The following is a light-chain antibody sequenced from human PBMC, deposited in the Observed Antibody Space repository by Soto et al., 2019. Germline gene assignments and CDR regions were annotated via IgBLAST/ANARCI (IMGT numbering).Light chain of an antibody. V-gene: IGKV3-15*01. CDR2: GAS. CDR3: KTYTEWLLWR. J-gene: IGKJ1*01. Sequence: ILLTQTPNTLSVSPGEGATLSCMASQSISTVVAWYQQTPGQAPRLLIYGASTRATGIPARFSGSASGTEFTLTINFLPSEDFGLCYCKTYTEWLLWRSGQG. CDR1: QSISTV.